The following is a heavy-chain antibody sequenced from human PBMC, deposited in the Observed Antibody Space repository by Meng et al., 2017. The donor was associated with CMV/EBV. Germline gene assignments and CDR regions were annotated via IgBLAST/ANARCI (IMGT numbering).Heavy chain of an antibody. D-gene: IGHD1-1*01. V-gene: IGHV5-51*04. CDR2: IYPGDSDT. CDR3: ARRGLEWPRDPNYYFDY. Sequence: KVSCKGSGYSFTSYWIGWVRQMPGKGLEWMGIIYPGDSDTRYSPSFQGQVTISADKPISTAYLQWSSLKASDTAMYYCARRGLEWPRDPNYYFDYWGQGTLVTVSS. J-gene: IGHJ4*02. CDR1: GYSFTSYW.